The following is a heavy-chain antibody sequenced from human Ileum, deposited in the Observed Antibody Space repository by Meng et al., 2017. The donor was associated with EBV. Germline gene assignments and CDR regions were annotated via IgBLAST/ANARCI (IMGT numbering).Heavy chain of an antibody. J-gene: IGHJ4*02. V-gene: IGHV4-30-4*01. CDR2: IYYSGST. D-gene: IGHD1-26*01. CDR3: ARSPYSGSALPFFDY. Sequence: QASAPTLVKPSHTLSPNFSVSRYSFNSSEYHWSWIRQPPEKGLEWIGYIYYSGSTYYNPSLKSRVSISGDTSNKQFSLKLTSVTAADTAVYYCARSPYSGSALPFFDYWGQGSLVTVSS. CDR1: RYSFNSSEYH.